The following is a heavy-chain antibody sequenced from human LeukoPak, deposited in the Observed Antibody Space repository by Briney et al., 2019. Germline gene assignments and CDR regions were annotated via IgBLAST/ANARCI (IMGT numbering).Heavy chain of an antibody. J-gene: IGHJ1*01. D-gene: IGHD5-18*01. CDR2: MNPNSGNT. CDR1: GYTFSSYD. V-gene: IGHV1-8*01. Sequence: GASVKVSCKASGYTFSSYDIHWVRQATGQGLGWMGWMNPNSGNTGYAQKFQGRLNMTRNTSISTAYMELSSLRSEDTAVYYCARRVGCGWPVRHWGQGTQVNGSS. CDR3: ARRVGCGWPVRH.